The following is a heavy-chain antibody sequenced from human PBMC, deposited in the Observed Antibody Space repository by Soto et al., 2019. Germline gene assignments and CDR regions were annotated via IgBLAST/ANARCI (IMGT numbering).Heavy chain of an antibody. Sequence: PSVKVSCKVSGYTLTELSMHWVRQAPGKGLEWMGGFDPEDGETIYAQKFQGRVTMTEDTSTDTAYMELSSLRSEDTAVYYCATAPFRLRYLDWLSPLGYWGQGTLVTVSS. CDR1: GYTLTELS. V-gene: IGHV1-24*01. J-gene: IGHJ4*02. CDR2: FDPEDGET. CDR3: ATAPFRLRYLDWLSPLGY. D-gene: IGHD3-9*01.